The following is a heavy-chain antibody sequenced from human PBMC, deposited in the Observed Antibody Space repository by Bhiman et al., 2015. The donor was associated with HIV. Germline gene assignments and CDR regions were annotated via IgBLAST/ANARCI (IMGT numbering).Heavy chain of an antibody. CDR3: ARDQLRTMVQGIGES. Sequence: EVQLVESGGGLVKPGGSLRLSCAASGFTFSRYSMHWVRQAPGKGLEWVSSISSSSSYIYYADSVKGRFTISRDNAKNSLFLQMNSLRAEDTALYYCARDQLRTMVQGIGESWGQGTLVTVSS. J-gene: IGHJ4*02. D-gene: IGHD3-10*01. CDR1: GFTFSRYS. V-gene: IGHV3-21*01. CDR2: ISSSSSYI.